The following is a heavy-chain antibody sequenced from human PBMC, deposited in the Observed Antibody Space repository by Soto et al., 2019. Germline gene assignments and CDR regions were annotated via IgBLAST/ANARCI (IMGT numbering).Heavy chain of an antibody. CDR2: SRNKENSYST. D-gene: IGHD3-10*01. CDR1: GFSFSDHY. Sequence: PGGSLRLSCAASGFSFSDHYMDWLRQAPGKGPEWVARSRNKENSYSTEYAASVKGRFTISRDISQNLLFLQMNSLRAEDTAVYYCAKSVWTMVRGVMANYWGQGTLVTVSS. CDR3: AKSVWTMVRGVMANY. V-gene: IGHV3-72*01. J-gene: IGHJ4*02.